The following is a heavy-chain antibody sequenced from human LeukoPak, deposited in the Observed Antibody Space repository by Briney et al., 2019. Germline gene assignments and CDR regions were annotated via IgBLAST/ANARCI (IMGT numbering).Heavy chain of an antibody. D-gene: IGHD3-3*01. CDR1: GYTFTSYG. J-gene: IGHJ4*02. CDR3: ARVPLYYDFWSGYYRAPFDY. Sequence: ASVKVSCKASGYTFTSYGTSWVRQAPGQGLEWMGWISAYNGNTNYAQKLQGRVTMTTDTSTSTAHMELRSLRSDDTAVYYCARVPLYYDFWSGYYRAPFDYWGQGTLVTVSS. V-gene: IGHV1-18*01. CDR2: ISAYNGNT.